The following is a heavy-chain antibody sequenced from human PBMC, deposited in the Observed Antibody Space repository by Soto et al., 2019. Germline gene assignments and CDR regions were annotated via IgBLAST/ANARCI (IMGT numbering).Heavy chain of an antibody. CDR3: LNGGYY. Sequence: EEQLVESGGGLVQPGGSLRLSCAASGFSFNSHYMTWVRQPPGKGLEWVSSINRDSSIIYYADSVRGRFTISRDNAQXXXXXXXXXXXXDXXAVYFCLNGGYYVGQGTLVTVSS. V-gene: IGHV3-48*01. J-gene: IGHJ4*02. CDR2: INRDSSII. D-gene: IGHD3-9*01. CDR1: GFSFNSHY.